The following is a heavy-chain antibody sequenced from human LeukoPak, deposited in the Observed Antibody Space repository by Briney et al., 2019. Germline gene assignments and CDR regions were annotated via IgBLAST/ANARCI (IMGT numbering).Heavy chain of an antibody. J-gene: IGHJ6*02. CDR3: ATTAAELPYYYYGIDV. Sequence: ASVKVSCKVSGYTLTELSMHWVRQAPGKGLEWMGGFDPEDGETIYAQKFQGRVTMTEDTSTDTAYMELSSLRSEDTAVYYCATTAAELPYYYYGIDVWGQGTTVTVSS. D-gene: IGHD2-2*01. CDR1: GYTLTELS. V-gene: IGHV1-24*01. CDR2: FDPEDGET.